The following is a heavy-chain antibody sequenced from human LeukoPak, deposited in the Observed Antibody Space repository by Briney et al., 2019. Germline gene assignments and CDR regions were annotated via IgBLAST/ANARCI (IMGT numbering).Heavy chain of an antibody. J-gene: IGHJ4*02. V-gene: IGHV3-7*01. CDR3: ATSSDWAFDY. Sequence: GGSLRLSCAASGFTFRNSWVTWVRQAPGKGLEWVANIKPDGSQKQYVDSLEGRITISRDNAKNSLYLQMNSLRAEDTAVYFCATSSDWAFDYWGQGTMVTVSS. D-gene: IGHD6-19*01. CDR1: GFTFRNSW. CDR2: IKPDGSQK.